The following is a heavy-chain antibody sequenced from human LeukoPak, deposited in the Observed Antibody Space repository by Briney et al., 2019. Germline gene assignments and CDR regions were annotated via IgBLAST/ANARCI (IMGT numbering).Heavy chain of an antibody. CDR1: GGSIGSYY. J-gene: IGHJ2*01. Sequence: SETLSLTCTVSGGSIGSYYWTWIRQPPGKGLEWIGYIYYSGSTNYNPSLKSRVTISVDTSKNQFSLKLSSVTAADTAVYYCARDRYYYDSSGYFRFDLWGRGTLVTVSS. CDR2: IYYSGST. D-gene: IGHD3-22*01. CDR3: ARDRYYYDSSGYFRFDL. V-gene: IGHV4-59*01.